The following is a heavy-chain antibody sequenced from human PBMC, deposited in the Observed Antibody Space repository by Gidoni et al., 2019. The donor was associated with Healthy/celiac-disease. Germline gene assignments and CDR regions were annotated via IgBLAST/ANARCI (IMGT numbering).Heavy chain of an antibody. D-gene: IGHD4-17*01. J-gene: IGHJ5*02. CDR3: AKSETPTADWFDP. Sequence: QVQLVESGGGGVQPGRSLRLSCAASGFTFSSYGMHWVRQAPGKGLEWVAVISYDGSNKYYADSVKGRFTISRDNSKNTLYLQMNSLRAEDTAVYYCAKSETPTADWFDPWGQGTLVTVSS. CDR1: GFTFSSYG. V-gene: IGHV3-30*18. CDR2: ISYDGSNK.